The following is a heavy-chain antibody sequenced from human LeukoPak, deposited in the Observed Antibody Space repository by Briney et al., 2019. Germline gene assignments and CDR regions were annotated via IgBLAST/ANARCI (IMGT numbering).Heavy chain of an antibody. CDR1: GFTFSSYS. J-gene: IGHJ4*02. CDR3: ARGVSSGWSQGFDY. Sequence: PGGSLRLSCAASGFTFSSYSMNWVRQAPGKGLEWVSSISSSSSYIYYADSVKGRFTISRDNAKNSLYLQMNSLRAEDTAVYYCARGVSSGWSQGFDYWGQGTLVTVSS. CDR2: ISSSSSYI. V-gene: IGHV3-21*01. D-gene: IGHD6-19*01.